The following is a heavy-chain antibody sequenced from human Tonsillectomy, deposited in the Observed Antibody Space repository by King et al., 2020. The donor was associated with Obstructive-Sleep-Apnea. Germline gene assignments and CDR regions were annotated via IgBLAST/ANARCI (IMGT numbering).Heavy chain of an antibody. Sequence: VQLVESGAEVKKPGSSVKVSCKASGGTFSSYAISWVRQAPGQGLEWMGRIIPILGIANYAQKFQGRVTITADKSTSTAYMELSSLRSEDTAVYYCARALYGDYNLPLGDYWGQGTLVTVSS. CDR1: GGTFSSYA. J-gene: IGHJ4*02. CDR3: ARALYGDYNLPLGDY. CDR2: IIPILGIA. D-gene: IGHD4-17*01. V-gene: IGHV1-69*09.